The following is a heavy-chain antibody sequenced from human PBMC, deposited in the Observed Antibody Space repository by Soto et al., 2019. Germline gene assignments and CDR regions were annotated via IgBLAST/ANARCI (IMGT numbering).Heavy chain of an antibody. CDR3: ARFYSGSYYYFDY. Sequence: GGSLRLSCAASGFTFSSYGMHWVRQAPGKGLEWVAVIWYDGTNKYYADSVKGRFTISRDNSKNTLFLQMNSLRAEDTAVYYCARFYSGSYYYFDYWGQGTLVTVSS. CDR1: GFTFSSYG. D-gene: IGHD1-26*01. V-gene: IGHV3-33*01. J-gene: IGHJ4*02. CDR2: IWYDGTNK.